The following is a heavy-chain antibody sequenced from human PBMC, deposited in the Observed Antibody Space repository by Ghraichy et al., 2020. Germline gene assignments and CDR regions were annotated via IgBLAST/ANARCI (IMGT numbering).Heavy chain of an antibody. CDR3: ERIIRYSSSWGSYYYGLDV. Sequence: SGPTLVKPTQTLTLTCTFSGFSLSTSGMCVSWIRQPPGKALEWLALIDWDDDKYYSTSLKTRLTISKDTSKNQVVLTMTNMDPVDTATYYCERIIRYSSSWGSYYYGLDVWGQGTTVTVSS. CDR1: GFSLSTSGMC. J-gene: IGHJ6*02. V-gene: IGHV2-70*01. D-gene: IGHD6-13*01. CDR2: IDWDDDK.